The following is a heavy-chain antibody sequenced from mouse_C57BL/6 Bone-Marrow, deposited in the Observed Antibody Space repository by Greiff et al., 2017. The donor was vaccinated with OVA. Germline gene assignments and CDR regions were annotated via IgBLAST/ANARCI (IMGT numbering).Heavy chain of an antibody. V-gene: IGHV6-3*01. J-gene: IGHJ2*01. CDR1: GFTFSNYW. D-gene: IGHD1-1*01. CDR2: IRLKSDNYAT. CDR3: TEGYYGSSYYFDY. Sequence: QSGGGLVQPGGSMKLSCVASGFTFSNYWMNWVRQSPEKGLEWVAQIRLKSDNYATHYAESVKGRFTISRDDSKSSVYLQMNNLRAEDTGIYYCTEGYYGSSYYFDYWGQGTTLTVSS.